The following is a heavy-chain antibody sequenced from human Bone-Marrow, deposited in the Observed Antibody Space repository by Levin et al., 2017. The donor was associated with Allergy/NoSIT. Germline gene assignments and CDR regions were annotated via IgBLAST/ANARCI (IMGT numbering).Heavy chain of an antibody. D-gene: IGHD2-2*01. J-gene: IGHJ3*02. CDR1: GGSIRSSSYY. V-gene: IGHV4-39*01. CDR2: IYYSGST. CDR3: ARVLSSTSCTDAFDI. Sequence: SQTLSLTCTVSGGSIRSSSYYWGWIRQPPGKGLEWIGSIYYSGSTYYNPSLKSRVTISVDTSKNQFSLKLSSVTAADTAVYYCARVLSSTSCTDAFDIWGQGTMVTVSS.